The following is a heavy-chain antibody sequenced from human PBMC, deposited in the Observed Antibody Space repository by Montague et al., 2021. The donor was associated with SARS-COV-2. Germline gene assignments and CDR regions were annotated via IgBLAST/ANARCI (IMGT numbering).Heavy chain of an antibody. D-gene: IGHD3/OR15-3a*01. Sequence: SETLSLTCTVSSDSISSRSYCWAWVRQPPGKGLEWIGNIYYSGRTYYNPSLRSRVTMSADTSQNRFSLRLNSVTAADTSIYYCARRKRRFTVDSSGVLDLWGQGTMVTVSS. CDR3: ARRKRRFTVDSSGVLDL. J-gene: IGHJ3*01. CDR2: IYYSGRT. V-gene: IGHV4-39*01. CDR1: SDSISSRSYC.